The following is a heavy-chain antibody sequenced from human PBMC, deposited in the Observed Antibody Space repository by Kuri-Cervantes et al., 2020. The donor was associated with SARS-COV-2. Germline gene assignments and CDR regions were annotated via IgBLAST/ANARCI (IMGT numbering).Heavy chain of an antibody. CDR1: GYTFTTYG. Sequence: KVSCKASGYTFTTYGISWVRQMPGKGLEWMGIIYPGDSDTRYSPSFQGQVTISADKSISTAYLQWSSLKASDTAMYYCARFSSSWYITLDYWGQGTLVTVSS. V-gene: IGHV5-51*01. CDR3: ARFSSSWYITLDY. D-gene: IGHD6-13*01. J-gene: IGHJ4*02. CDR2: IYPGDSDT.